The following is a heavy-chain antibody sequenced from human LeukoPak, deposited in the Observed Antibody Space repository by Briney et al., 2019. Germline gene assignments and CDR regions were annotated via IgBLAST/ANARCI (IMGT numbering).Heavy chain of an antibody. J-gene: IGHJ4*02. CDR2: ISAYNGNT. CDR1: GYSFTSYG. CDR3: ARHYYDSSGYYGLRY. V-gene: IGHV1-18*01. Sequence: ASVKVSCKASGYSFTSYGISWVRQAPGQGLEWMGWISAYNGNTNYAQKLQGRVTMTTDTSTSTAYMELSSLRSEDTAVYYCARHYYDSSGYYGLRYWGQGTLVTVSS. D-gene: IGHD3-22*01.